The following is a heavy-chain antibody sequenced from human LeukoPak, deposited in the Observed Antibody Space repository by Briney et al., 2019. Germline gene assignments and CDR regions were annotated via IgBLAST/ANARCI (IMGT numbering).Heavy chain of an antibody. V-gene: IGHV4-39*01. Sequence: ASETLSLTCTVSGGSISSRSYYWGWIRQPPGKGLEWIGSVYYNGYTYYNPSLKSRVTMSVDTSKNQFSLKLSSVTAADTALYYCARHRGALFGPKDVWGQGTTVTVSS. CDR1: GGSISSRSYY. D-gene: IGHD3-3*01. J-gene: IGHJ6*02. CDR3: ARHRGALFGPKDV. CDR2: VYYNGYT.